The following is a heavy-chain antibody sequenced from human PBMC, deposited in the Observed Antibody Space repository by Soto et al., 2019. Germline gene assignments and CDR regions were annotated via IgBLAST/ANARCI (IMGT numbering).Heavy chain of an antibody. Sequence: VQLLESGGGSVQPGGSLRLSCSASGFTFSNYAMSWVRQAPGKGLGWVASISGSGRSTNYADSVKGRFTISRDNSKNTLAVQMSRLRAEDTAVYYCARDGGNICSGGSCYFQAPDYWGQGTLVTVSP. CDR3: ARDGGNICSGGSCYFQAPDY. D-gene: IGHD2-15*01. J-gene: IGHJ4*02. V-gene: IGHV3-23*01. CDR2: ISGSGRST. CDR1: GFTFSNYA.